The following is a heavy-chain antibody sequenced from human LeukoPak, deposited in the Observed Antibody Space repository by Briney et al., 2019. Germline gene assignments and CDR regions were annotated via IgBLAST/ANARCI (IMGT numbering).Heavy chain of an antibody. CDR3: ARDGVERFLEWSTTWFDP. J-gene: IGHJ5*02. D-gene: IGHD3-3*01. CDR1: GGSISSYY. Sequence: PSETLSLTCTVSGGSISSYYWSWIRQPAGKGLEWIGRIYTSGSTNYNPSLKSRVTISLDTSKNQFSLKLTSVTAADTAVYYCARDGVERFLEWSTTWFDPWGQGTLVTVSS. CDR2: IYTSGST. V-gene: IGHV4-4*07.